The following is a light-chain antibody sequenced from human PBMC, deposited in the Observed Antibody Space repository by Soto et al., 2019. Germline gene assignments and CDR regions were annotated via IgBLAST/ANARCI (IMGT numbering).Light chain of an antibody. J-gene: IGLJ1*01. V-gene: IGLV2-14*01. CDR1: SSDVGGYNY. CDR2: DVS. CDR3: NSYTSSSTPYV. Sequence: QSALTQPASVSGSAVQSITISCTGTSSDVGGYNYVSWYQQHPGKAPKLMIYDVSNRPSGVSNRFSGSKSGNTASLTISGLQAEDEADYYCNSYTSSSTPYVFGTGTKLTVL.